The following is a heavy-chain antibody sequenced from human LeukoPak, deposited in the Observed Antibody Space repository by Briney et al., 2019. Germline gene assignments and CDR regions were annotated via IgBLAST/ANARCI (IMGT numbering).Heavy chain of an antibody. CDR1: GGSISSGDYY. CDR3: ARVNSYYYYYGMDV. V-gene: IGHV4-30-4*01. D-gene: IGHD5-18*01. Sequence: ASETLSLTCAVSGGSISSGDYYWSWIRQPPGKGLEWIGYIYYSGSTYYNPSLKSRVTISVDTSKNQFSLKLSSVTAADTAVYYCARVNSYYYYYGMDVWGQGTTVTVSS. CDR2: IYYSGST. J-gene: IGHJ6*02.